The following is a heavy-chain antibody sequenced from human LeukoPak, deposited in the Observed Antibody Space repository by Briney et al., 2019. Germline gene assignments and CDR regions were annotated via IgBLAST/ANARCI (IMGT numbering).Heavy chain of an antibody. D-gene: IGHD5-18*01. V-gene: IGHV3-7*03. Sequence: GGSLRLSCAASGFTFSNYAMSWVRQAPGKGLEWVANIKQDGSEKYYVDSVKGRFTISRDNAKNSLYLQMNSLRAEDTAVYYCARGQRGAYYYGMDVWGQGTTVTVSS. J-gene: IGHJ6*02. CDR3: ARGQRGAYYYGMDV. CDR1: GFTFSNYA. CDR2: IKQDGSEK.